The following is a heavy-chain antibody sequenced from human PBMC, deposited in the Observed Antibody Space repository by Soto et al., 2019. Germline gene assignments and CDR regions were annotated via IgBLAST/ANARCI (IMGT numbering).Heavy chain of an antibody. CDR3: ARVLGYNSSWWRHTAFDI. CDR2: ISAHTGNT. D-gene: IGHD6-13*01. J-gene: IGHJ3*02. CDR1: GYTFTNYG. V-gene: IGHV1-18*01. Sequence: ASVKVSCKTSGYTFTNYGISWVRQAPGQGLEWMGWISAHTGNTNYAQKFQGRVTMTTDTSTSTAYMELRSLRSDDTAVYYCARVLGYNSSWWRHTAFDIWGQGTMGTV.